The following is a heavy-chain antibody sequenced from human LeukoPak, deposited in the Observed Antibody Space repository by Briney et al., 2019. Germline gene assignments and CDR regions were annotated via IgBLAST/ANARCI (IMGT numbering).Heavy chain of an antibody. J-gene: IGHJ6*02. Sequence: ASVKVSCKASGYTFTSSAINWVRQATGQGLEWMGWMNPDSGNTGYAQKFQGRVTMTRDTSTSTAYMGLSSLRSEDTAVYYCARAKSQFSVTTGDYYYDMDVWGQGTTVTVSS. CDR3: ARAKSQFSVTTGDYYYDMDV. CDR1: GYTFTSSA. V-gene: IGHV1-8*01. D-gene: IGHD4-17*01. CDR2: MNPDSGNT.